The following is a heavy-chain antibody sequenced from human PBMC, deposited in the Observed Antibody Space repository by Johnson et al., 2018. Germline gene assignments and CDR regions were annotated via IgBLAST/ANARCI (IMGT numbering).Heavy chain of an antibody. D-gene: IGHD3-10*01. V-gene: IGHV4-59*01. Sequence: QVQLQESGPGLVKPSETLSLTCTVSGGSISSYYWSWIRQPPGKGLEWLGYIYYSGSTNYNPSLKSRVTISVDTSKNQFSLKLSSVTAEDTAVYYCARGEFDRAQPDFGGKGTTVTVSS. CDR2: IYYSGST. CDR3: ARGEFDRAQPDF. J-gene: IGHJ6*04. CDR1: GGSISSYY.